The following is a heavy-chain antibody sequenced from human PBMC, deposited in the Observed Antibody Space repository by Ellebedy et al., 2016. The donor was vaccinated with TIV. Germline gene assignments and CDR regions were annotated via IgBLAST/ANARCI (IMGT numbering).Heavy chain of an antibody. CDR1: GGTFSTYA. D-gene: IGHD6-13*01. CDR3: ARGDSSNWYHTTLDY. Sequence: SVKVSCKASGGTFSTYAISWVRQAPGQGLEWMGGIIPILGITNYAQKFLGRVTITADISTSIAYMELSSLRSEDTAMYYCARGDSSNWYHTTLDYWGQGSPVTVSS. CDR2: IIPILGIT. J-gene: IGHJ4*02. V-gene: IGHV1-69*10.